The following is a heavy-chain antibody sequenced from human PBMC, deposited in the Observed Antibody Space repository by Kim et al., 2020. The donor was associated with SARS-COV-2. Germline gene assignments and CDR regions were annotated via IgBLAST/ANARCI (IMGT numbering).Heavy chain of an antibody. V-gene: IGHV7-4-1*02. CDR2: INTNTGNP. D-gene: IGHD3-10*01. J-gene: IGHJ6*02. Sequence: ASVKVSCKASGYTFTSYAMNWVRQAPGQGLEWMGWINTNTGNPTYAQGFTGRFVFSLDTSVSTAYLQINSLKAEDTAVYYCASPRFGELFGYGMDVWGQGTTVTVSS. CDR1: GYTFTSYA. CDR3: ASPRFGELFGYGMDV.